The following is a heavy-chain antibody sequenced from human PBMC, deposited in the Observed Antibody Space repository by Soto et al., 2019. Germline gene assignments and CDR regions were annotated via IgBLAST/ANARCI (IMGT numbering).Heavy chain of an antibody. D-gene: IGHD2-2*01. Sequence: QVQLVQSGAEVKKPGSSVKVSCKASGGTFSSYAISWVRQAPGQGLGWMGGIIPIFGTGNYAQKFRGRDTITADESTSTAYMELRSVRAEDTAVYYCARHRPPELGLVPAAMGYYYGMDVWGQGTTVTVSS. CDR1: GGTFSSYA. V-gene: IGHV1-69*12. J-gene: IGHJ6*02. CDR3: ARHRPPELGLVPAAMGYYYGMDV. CDR2: IIPIFGTG.